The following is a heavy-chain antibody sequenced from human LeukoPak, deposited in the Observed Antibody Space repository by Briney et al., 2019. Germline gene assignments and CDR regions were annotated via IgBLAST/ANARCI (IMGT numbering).Heavy chain of an antibody. CDR3: ATEALSYYYYMDV. V-gene: IGHV4-61*02. CDR2: IYTSGST. J-gene: IGHJ6*03. Sequence: PSQTLSLTCSVSGGSISSGSYYWSWIRQPAGKGLEWIGRIYTSGSTNYNPSLKSRVTISVDTSKNQFSLKLSSVTAADTAVYYCATEALSYYYYMDVWGKGTTVTVSS. CDR1: GGSISSGSYY.